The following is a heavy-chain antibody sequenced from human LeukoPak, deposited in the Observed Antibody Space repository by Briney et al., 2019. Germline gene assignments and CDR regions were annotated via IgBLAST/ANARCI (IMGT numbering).Heavy chain of an antibody. CDR3: AILTVVNMARDY. D-gene: IGHD4-23*01. J-gene: IGHJ4*02. V-gene: IGHV3-23*01. Sequence: GGSLRLSCAASGFTFSSYAMSWVRQAPGKGLEWVSAISGSGGSTYYADSVKGRFTISRDNSKSTLYLQMNSLRAEDTAVYYCAILTVVNMARDYWGQGTLVTVSS. CDR1: GFTFSSYA. CDR2: ISGSGGST.